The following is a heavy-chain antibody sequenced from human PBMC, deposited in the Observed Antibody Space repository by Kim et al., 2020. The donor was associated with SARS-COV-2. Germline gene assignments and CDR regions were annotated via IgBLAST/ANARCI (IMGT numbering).Heavy chain of an antibody. J-gene: IGHJ4*02. CDR1: GFTFSTYA. V-gene: IGHV3-23*01. Sequence: GGSLRLSCAASGFTFSTYAVTWVRQAPGKGLEWVSTISSSGSAKYYADSLKGRFTISRDNSKNTLYLQMDSLRVEDTAVYYCAKGVAGTEFDSWGQGTLVTVSS. D-gene: IGHD6-19*01. CDR2: ISSSGSAK. CDR3: AKGVAGTEFDS.